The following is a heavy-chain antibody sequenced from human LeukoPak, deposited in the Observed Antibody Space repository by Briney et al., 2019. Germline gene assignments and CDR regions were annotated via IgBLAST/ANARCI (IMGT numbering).Heavy chain of an antibody. D-gene: IGHD3-22*01. CDR3: ARDRGYYYDSSGYYPDY. V-gene: IGHV1-46*03. Sequence: ASVKVSCKXSGYTFTSYYMHWVRQAPGQGLEWMGIINPSGGSTSYAQKFQGRVTMTRDTSTSTVYMELSSLRSEDTAVYYCARDRGYYYDSSGYYPDYWGQGTLVTVSS. CDR2: INPSGGST. J-gene: IGHJ4*02. CDR1: GYTFTSYY.